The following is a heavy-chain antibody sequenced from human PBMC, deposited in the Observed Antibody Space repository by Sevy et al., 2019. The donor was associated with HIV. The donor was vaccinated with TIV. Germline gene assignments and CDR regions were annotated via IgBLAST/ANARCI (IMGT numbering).Heavy chain of an antibody. V-gene: IGHV3-30*01. D-gene: IGHD2-21*02. CDR1: GFSFSDYD. J-gene: IGHJ4*02. CDR2: ISHDERYK. Sequence: GGSLRLSCAASGFSFSDYDMHWVRQAPGKGLDWVAVISHDERYKNYAESVKVRFTISRDNCKNTLFLQMDSLRPEDTAVYFCARLVSCGGDCYYLDCWGQGALVTVSS. CDR3: ARLVSCGGDCYYLDC.